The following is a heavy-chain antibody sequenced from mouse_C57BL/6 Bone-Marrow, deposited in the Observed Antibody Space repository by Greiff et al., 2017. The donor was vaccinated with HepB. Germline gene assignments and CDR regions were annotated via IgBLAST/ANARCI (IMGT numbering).Heavy chain of an antibody. D-gene: IGHD1-1*01. J-gene: IGHJ4*01. CDR2: IDPSDSYT. CDR1: GYTFTSYW. Sequence: VQLQQPGAELVKPGASVKLSCKASGYTFTSYWMQWVKQRPGQGLEWIGEIDPSDSYTNYNQKFKGKATLTVDTSSSTAYMQLSSLTSEDSAVYYCARHGSPYYYAMDYWGQGTSVTVSS. V-gene: IGHV1-50*01. CDR3: ARHGSPYYYAMDY.